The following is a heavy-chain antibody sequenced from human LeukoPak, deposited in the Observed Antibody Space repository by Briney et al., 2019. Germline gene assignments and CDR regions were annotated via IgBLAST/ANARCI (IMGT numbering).Heavy chain of an antibody. V-gene: IGHV4-59*01. CDR2: IYHSGST. CDR1: GDSISSYY. CDR3: ATGYSSTWYYFDY. Sequence: SETLSLTCTVSGDSISSYYWSWIRQPPGKGLEWIGYIYHSGSTNYNPSLKSRVTISADTSKDQFSLKLASVTAADTAVYYCATGYSSTWYYFDYWGEGTLVTVSS. D-gene: IGHD6-13*01. J-gene: IGHJ4*02.